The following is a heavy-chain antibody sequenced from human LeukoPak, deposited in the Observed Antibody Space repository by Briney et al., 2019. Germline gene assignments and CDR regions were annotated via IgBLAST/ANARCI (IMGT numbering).Heavy chain of an antibody. CDR3: ARPPIGATFGSNYMDV. CDR1: GFTFSDYY. CDR2: ISSSGSTI. Sequence: PGGSLRLSXAASGFTFSDYYMSWIRQAPGKGLEWASYISSSGSTIYYADSVKGRFTISRDNAKNSLYLQMNSLRAEDTAVYYCARPPIGATFGSNYMDVWGKGATVTVSS. D-gene: IGHD3-16*01. J-gene: IGHJ6*03. V-gene: IGHV3-11*04.